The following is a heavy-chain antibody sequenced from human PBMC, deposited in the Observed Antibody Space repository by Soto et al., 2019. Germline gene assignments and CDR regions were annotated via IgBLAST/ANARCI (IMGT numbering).Heavy chain of an antibody. Sequence: QVQLQESGPGLVKPSQTLSLTCTVSGGSISSGDYYWSWIRQPPGKGLEWIGYIYYSGSTYYNPSLKSRVTISVDTSKNQFSLKLSSVTAADTAVYYCARDRSSSWYGYYYYGMDVWGQGTTVTVSS. CDR3: ARDRSSSWYGYYYYGMDV. V-gene: IGHV4-30-4*01. D-gene: IGHD6-13*01. J-gene: IGHJ6*02. CDR1: GGSISSGDYY. CDR2: IYYSGST.